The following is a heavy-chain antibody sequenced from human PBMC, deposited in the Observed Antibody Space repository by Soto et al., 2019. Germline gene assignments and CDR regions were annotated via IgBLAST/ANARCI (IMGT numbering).Heavy chain of an antibody. Sequence: SSGTLSLACTVSGGSISSYYWGWIRQPPGKGLEWIGYIYYSGSTNYNPSLKSRVTISVDTSKNQFSLKLSSVTAADTAVYYCARDIGYCGGDCSYGMDVWGQGTTVTVSS. V-gene: IGHV4-59*01. CDR2: IYYSGST. CDR3: ARDIGYCGGDCSYGMDV. CDR1: GGSISSYY. D-gene: IGHD2-21*02. J-gene: IGHJ6*02.